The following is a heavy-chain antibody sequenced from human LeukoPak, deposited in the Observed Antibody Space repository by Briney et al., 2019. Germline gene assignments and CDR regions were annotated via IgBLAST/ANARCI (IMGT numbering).Heavy chain of an antibody. Sequence: GRSLRLSCAASGFTFSSYAMHWVRQAPGKGREWGAVISYDGSNKYYADSGKGRFTIPRDNSKNTMYLQMNSLRAEDTAVYYCARDRAYDPRTRRGYGMDVWGKGTTVTVSS. CDR3: ARDRAYDPRTRRGYGMDV. D-gene: IGHD3-3*01. J-gene: IGHJ6*04. CDR1: GFTFSSYA. V-gene: IGHV3-30*04. CDR2: ISYDGSNK.